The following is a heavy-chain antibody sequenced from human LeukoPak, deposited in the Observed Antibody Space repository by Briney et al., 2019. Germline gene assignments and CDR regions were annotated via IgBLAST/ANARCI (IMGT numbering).Heavy chain of an antibody. CDR1: DYSISSGYY. CDR2: IYHSGST. V-gene: IGHV4-38-2*02. Sequence: SETLSLTCTVSDYSISSGYYWGWIRQPPGKGLEWIGSIYHSGSTYYNPSLKSRVTISVDTSKNQFSLKLSSVTAADTAVYYCARDAVGRGYFDYWGQGTLVTVSS. J-gene: IGHJ4*02. D-gene: IGHD1-26*01. CDR3: ARDAVGRGYFDY.